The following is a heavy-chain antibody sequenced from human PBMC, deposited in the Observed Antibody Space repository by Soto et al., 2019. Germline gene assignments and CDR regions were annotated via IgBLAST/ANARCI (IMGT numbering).Heavy chain of an antibody. D-gene: IGHD6-6*01. CDR3: ARRGGSSSGYYYYAMDV. J-gene: IGHJ6*02. CDR2: IYSNGDT. Sequence: PSETLSLTCSVSSGSMNSGGYYWSWIRQHPGKGLEWIGYIYSNGDTYYNPSLKSRVTISVDTSRNHFSLNLTSVTAADTAVYYCARRGGSSSGYYYYAMDVWGQGTTVTAP. V-gene: IGHV4-31*03. CDR1: SGSMNSGGYY.